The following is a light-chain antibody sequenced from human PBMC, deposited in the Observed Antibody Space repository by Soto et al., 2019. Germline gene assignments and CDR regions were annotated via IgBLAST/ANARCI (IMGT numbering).Light chain of an antibody. Sequence: QSALTQPASVSGSPGQSITISCAGTSSDIGHYDYVSWYQQHPGKAPKLMIYHVTYRPSGVSNRYSGSKSGNSASLTISGLQADDEADYYCCSLTTSHTYVFGSGTKVTVL. V-gene: IGLV2-14*03. J-gene: IGLJ1*01. CDR2: HVT. CDR1: SSDIGHYDY. CDR3: CSLTTSHTYV.